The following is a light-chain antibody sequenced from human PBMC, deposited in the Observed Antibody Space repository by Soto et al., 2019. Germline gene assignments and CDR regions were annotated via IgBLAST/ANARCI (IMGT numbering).Light chain of an antibody. V-gene: IGLV2-14*01. Sequence: QSALTQPASVSGSPGQSITISCTGTSSDVGGYNYVSWYQQHPGKAPKLMIYDVSNRPSGVSNRFSGSKSGNTASLTISVLQAEDEADYYCSSYTSSSIWVFGGGTKVTVL. CDR2: DVS. CDR1: SSDVGGYNY. CDR3: SSYTSSSIWV. J-gene: IGLJ3*02.